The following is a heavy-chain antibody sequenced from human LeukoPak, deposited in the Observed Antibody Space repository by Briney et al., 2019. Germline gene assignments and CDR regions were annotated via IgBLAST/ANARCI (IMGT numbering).Heavy chain of an antibody. CDR3: ARARSSYGYGDAFDI. CDR2: IPYDGSSK. J-gene: IGHJ3*02. Sequence: GRSLRLSCAASGFTFSTYAMHWVRQAPGKGLEWVAVIPYDGSSKYYADSVKGRFTISRDNSKNTLYLQTNSLRAEDTAVYYCARARSSYGYGDAFDIWGQGTMVTVSS. D-gene: IGHD5-18*01. V-gene: IGHV3-30*04. CDR1: GFTFSTYA.